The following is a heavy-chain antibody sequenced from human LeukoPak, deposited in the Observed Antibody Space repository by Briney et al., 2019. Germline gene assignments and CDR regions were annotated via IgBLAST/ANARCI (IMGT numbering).Heavy chain of an antibody. CDR2: ISFDGSNQ. V-gene: IGHV3-30*18. CDR3: AKPPEVGATVGYFDY. J-gene: IGHJ4*02. D-gene: IGHD1-26*01. Sequence: GGSLRLSCAASGFTFSSYGMHWVRQAPGKGLEWVALISFDGSNQYYADSVKGRFTISRDNSKNTLFLQMNSLRAEDTSVYYCAKPPEVGATVGYFDYWGQGTLVTVSS. CDR1: GFTFSSYG.